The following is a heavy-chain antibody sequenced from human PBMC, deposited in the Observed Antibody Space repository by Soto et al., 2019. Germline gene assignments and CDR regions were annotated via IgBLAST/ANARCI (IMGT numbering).Heavy chain of an antibody. V-gene: IGHV3-7*01. CDR3: AVDLTTVTRRYYYYMDV. Sequence: GGSLRLSCAASGFTFSNYWMSWVRQAPGKGLEWVANIKQDGSENYYVDSVKGRFTISRDNAKNSLYLQMNSLRADDTALYYCAVDLTTVTRRYYYYMDVWGKGTSVTVSS. J-gene: IGHJ6*03. CDR1: GFTFSNYW. D-gene: IGHD4-17*01. CDR2: IKQDGSEN.